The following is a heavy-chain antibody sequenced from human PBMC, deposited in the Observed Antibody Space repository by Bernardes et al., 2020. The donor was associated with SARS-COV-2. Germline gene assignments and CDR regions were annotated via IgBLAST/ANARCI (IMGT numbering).Heavy chain of an antibody. Sequence: GGSLRLSCAASGFSFSTYSMKWVRQAPGKGLEWVSSISNSGSTIFYADSVKGRFTISRDNAKNSVYLQMNSLRVEDTAVYYCASGPDLATINYFDYWGQGTLVTVSS. CDR2: ISNSGSTI. D-gene: IGHD5-12*01. J-gene: IGHJ4*02. CDR1: GFSFSTYS. CDR3: ASGPDLATINYFDY. V-gene: IGHV3-21*01.